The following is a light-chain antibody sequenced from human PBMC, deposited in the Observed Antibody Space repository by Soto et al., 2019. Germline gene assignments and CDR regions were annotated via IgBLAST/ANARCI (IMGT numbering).Light chain of an antibody. Sequence: QSALTQPASVSGSPGQSITISCTGTSRDVGGYNYVSWYQQHPGKAPKLMIYEVSNRPSGVSNRFSGSKSGNTASLTICGLQAEDEADYYCSSYTSSSPHVVFGGGTKLTVL. V-gene: IGLV2-14*01. CDR2: EVS. CDR1: SRDVGGYNY. J-gene: IGLJ2*01. CDR3: SSYTSSSPHVV.